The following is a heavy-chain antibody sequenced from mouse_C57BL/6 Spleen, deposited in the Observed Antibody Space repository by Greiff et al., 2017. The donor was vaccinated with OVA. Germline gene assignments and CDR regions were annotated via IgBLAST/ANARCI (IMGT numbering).Heavy chain of an antibody. CDR2: IDPSDSYT. J-gene: IGHJ2*01. D-gene: IGHD1-1*01. CDR3: ARAPGSSYNYFDY. CDR1: GYTFTSYW. V-gene: IGHV1-69*01. Sequence: VQLQQPGAELVMPGASVKLSCKASGYTFTSYWMHWVKQRPGQGLEWIGEIDPSDSYTNYNQKFKGKSTLTVDKSSSTAYMQLSSLTSEDSAVYYCARAPGSSYNYFDYWGQGTTLTVSS.